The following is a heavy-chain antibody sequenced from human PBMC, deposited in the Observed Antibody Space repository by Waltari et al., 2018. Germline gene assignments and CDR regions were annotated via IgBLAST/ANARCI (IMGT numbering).Heavy chain of an antibody. D-gene: IGHD3-22*01. J-gene: IGHJ4*02. CDR1: GFPFGSYT. Sequence: QVHLVESGGGVVQHGRSLRLSCAASGFPFGSYTMHWVRQAPGNGLEWVALISYDGGNEYYADSVRGRFTISRDNSKNTLYLQMNSLRPEDTAVYSCAGDINSGYYYFEYWGQGTPVTVSS. CDR3: AGDINSGYYYFEY. CDR2: ISYDGGNE. V-gene: IGHV3-30-3*01.